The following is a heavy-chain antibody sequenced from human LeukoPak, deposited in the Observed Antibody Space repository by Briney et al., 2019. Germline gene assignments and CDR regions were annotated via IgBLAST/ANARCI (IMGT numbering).Heavy chain of an antibody. CDR1: GVSMSSTKW. J-gene: IGHJ5*02. CDR3: ARTSFQSLITSWFDP. D-gene: IGHD3-16*01. V-gene: IGHV4-4*02. CDR2: IYYSGTT. Sequence: SGTLSLTCAVSGVSMSSTKWWSWVRQPPGKGLEWIGYIYYSGTTYYNPSLKSRVTMSVDTSKNQFSLKLSSVTVVDTAVYYCARTSFQSLITSWFDPWGQGTLVTVSS.